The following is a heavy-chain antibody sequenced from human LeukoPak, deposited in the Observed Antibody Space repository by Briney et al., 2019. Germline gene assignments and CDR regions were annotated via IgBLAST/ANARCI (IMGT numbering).Heavy chain of an antibody. Sequence: GGSLRLSCAASGFTFSSYSMDWVRQAPGKGLEWVSYISSSGSTIYYADSVKGRFTISRDNAKNSLYLQMNSLRAEDTAVYYCAREGSSIAARRADYWGQGTLVTVSS. CDR2: ISSSGSTI. CDR3: AREGSSIAARRADY. J-gene: IGHJ4*02. CDR1: GFTFSSYS. D-gene: IGHD6-6*01. V-gene: IGHV3-48*04.